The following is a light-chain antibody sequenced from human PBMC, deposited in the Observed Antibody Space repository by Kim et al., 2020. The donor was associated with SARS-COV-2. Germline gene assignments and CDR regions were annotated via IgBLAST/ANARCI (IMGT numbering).Light chain of an antibody. V-gene: IGKV1-12*01. J-gene: IGKJ2*01. CDR1: QDISSW. Sequence: DIQMTQSPSSVSASVGDSVTITCRASQDISSWLDWYQQKPGRAPKLLIYGASSLQSGVPSRFSGSGSGTDFTLTISSLQPEDFATYYCQQANSFPRTFGQGTKLEI. CDR2: GAS. CDR3: QQANSFPRT.